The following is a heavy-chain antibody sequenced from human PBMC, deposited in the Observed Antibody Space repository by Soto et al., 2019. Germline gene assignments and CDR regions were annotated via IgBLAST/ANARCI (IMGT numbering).Heavy chain of an antibody. CDR1: GFTFSDCG. D-gene: IGHD1-26*01. J-gene: IGHJ4*02. CDR2: IGYDGSNK. Sequence: QVQLVESGGGVVQPGRSLRLSCAASGFTFSDCGMHWVRQAPGKGLERVAAIGYDGSNKYYADFVKGRFTISRDNSKNTLYVQRISGRAEDTAVHYCGEVGSGRWEDISFWGQGSLVTVSS. CDR3: GEVGSGRWEDISF. V-gene: IGHV3-33*06.